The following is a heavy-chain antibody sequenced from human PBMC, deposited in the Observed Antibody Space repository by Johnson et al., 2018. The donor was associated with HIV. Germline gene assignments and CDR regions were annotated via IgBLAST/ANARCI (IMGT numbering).Heavy chain of an antibody. CDR2: IYTGGNT. D-gene: IGHD2-21*02. V-gene: IGHV3-66*04. CDR1: GFTVTSHY. J-gene: IGHJ3*02. Sequence: EVQLVESGGGLVQPGGSLRLSCAASGFTVTSHYMSWVRQAPGMGLEWVSVIYTGGNTYYANSVKDRFTISRDISKNTLYLEMNIMRAEDTAVYYCARRQPTRDLFALDDGFDIWGQGTMVTVS. CDR3: ARRQPTRDLFALDDGFDI.